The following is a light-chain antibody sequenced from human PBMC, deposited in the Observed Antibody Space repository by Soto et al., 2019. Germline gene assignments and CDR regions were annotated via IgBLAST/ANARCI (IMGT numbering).Light chain of an antibody. J-gene: IGKJ2*01. Sequence: DIQMTQSPSSLSASVGDKVTITCRAGQSISTYLHWYQKKPGQAPKLLIYAASSLKSGVPSRFSGSGSGTEFSLTISSLQPEDFATYYCQQTYSALWTFGQGTKLEI. CDR3: QQTYSALWT. CDR1: QSISTY. V-gene: IGKV1-39*01. CDR2: AAS.